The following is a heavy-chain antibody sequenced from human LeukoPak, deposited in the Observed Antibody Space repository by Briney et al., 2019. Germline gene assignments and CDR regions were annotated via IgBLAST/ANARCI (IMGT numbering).Heavy chain of an antibody. CDR1: GFTFSSYG. Sequence: GGSLRLSCAASGFTFSSYGMHWVRQAPGKGLEWVAVIWYDGSNKYYADSVKGRFTISRDNSKNTLYLQMNSLRAEDTAVYYCAKGYSSGWYGYYMDVWGKGTMVTVSS. CDR3: AKGYSSGWYGYYMDV. V-gene: IGHV3-33*06. CDR2: IWYDGSNK. D-gene: IGHD6-19*01. J-gene: IGHJ6*03.